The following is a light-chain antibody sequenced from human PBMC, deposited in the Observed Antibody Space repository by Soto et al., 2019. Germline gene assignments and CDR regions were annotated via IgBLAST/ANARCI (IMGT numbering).Light chain of an antibody. CDR1: SSDVGGYTY. Sequence: QSALTQPASVSGSPGQSITISCTGTSSDVGGYTYVSWYQHHPGKAPKLMIYDVTNRPSGVSNRFSGSKSGNTASLTISELQAEDEADYYCASYTSGTSWVFGGGTKLTVL. CDR2: DVT. CDR3: ASYTSGTSWV. J-gene: IGLJ3*02. V-gene: IGLV2-14*03.